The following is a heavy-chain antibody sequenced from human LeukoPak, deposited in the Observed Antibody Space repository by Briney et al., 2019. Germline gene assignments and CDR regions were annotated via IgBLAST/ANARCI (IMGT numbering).Heavy chain of an antibody. D-gene: IGHD3-10*01. CDR1: GDSISSGGYS. CDR3: ARELWFANAPGSWLDP. J-gene: IGHJ5*02. CDR2: IFHTGST. Sequence: SQTLSLTCVVSGDSISSGGYSWSWIRQPPGKGLEWIGYIFHTGSTFYNPSLKSRATISVDNSKNQFSLRLSSVTAADTAVYYCARELWFANAPGSWLDPWGQGTLVTVSS. V-gene: IGHV4-30-2*01.